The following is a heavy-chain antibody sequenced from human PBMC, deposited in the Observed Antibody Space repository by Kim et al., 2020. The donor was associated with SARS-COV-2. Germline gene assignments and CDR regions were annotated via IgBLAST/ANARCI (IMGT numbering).Heavy chain of an antibody. D-gene: IGHD6-25*01. CDR1: GYTFTSYY. V-gene: IGHV1-46*01. Sequence: ASVKVSCKASGYTFTSYYLHWVRQAPGQGLEWMGIINPSGGSTSYAQKFQGRVTKTRDTSTSTVYMELSSLRSEDTALYYCARDLTTAGAMDSSQYYYGMDVWGQGTTVTVSS. CDR3: ARDLTTAGAMDSSQYYYGMDV. J-gene: IGHJ6*02. CDR2: INPSGGST.